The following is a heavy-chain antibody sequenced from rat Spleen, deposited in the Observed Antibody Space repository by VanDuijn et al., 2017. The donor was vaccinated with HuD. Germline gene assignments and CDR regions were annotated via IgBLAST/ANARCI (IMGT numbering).Heavy chain of an antibody. CDR2: ISPSGGST. Sequence: EVQLVESGGGLVQPGRSLKLSCAASGFTFSNYGMHWLRQAPTKGLEWVASISPSGGSTYYRYSVKDRFTISRDNAKSTLYLQMDSLRSEDTATYYCATEYYDGTYYSRGYWYFDFWGPGTMVTVSS. J-gene: IGHJ1*01. CDR3: ATEYYDGTYYSRGYWYFDF. CDR1: GFTFSNYG. V-gene: IGHV5-19*01. D-gene: IGHD1-12*02.